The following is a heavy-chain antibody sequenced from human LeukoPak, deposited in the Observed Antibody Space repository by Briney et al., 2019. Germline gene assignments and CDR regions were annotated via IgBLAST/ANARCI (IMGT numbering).Heavy chain of an antibody. Sequence: PGGSLRLSCAASGFTLSDYYMDWVRQAPGRGLEWVARTRKKAKGYTTEYAASVKGRFTISRDDSKNSVDLQMNSLITEDTAVYYCARAQSDSSGYYYVGDYWGQGTLVTVPS. D-gene: IGHD3-22*01. J-gene: IGHJ4*02. CDR3: ARAQSDSSGYYYVGDY. CDR2: TRKKAKGYTT. V-gene: IGHV3-72*01. CDR1: GFTLSDYY.